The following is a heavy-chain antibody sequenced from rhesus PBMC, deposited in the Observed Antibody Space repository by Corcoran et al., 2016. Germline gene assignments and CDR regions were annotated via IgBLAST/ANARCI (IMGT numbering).Heavy chain of an antibody. D-gene: IGHD1-38*01. CDR1: GGSLRGYS. CDR3: ARDLIAHSWDY. CDR2: IGGRSGGT. Sequence: QVQLPESGPGLVKPSETLSLTFAVSGGSLRGYSWNSFRHPPGKGRVWIGYIGGRSGGTYYNPSLKSRVTISTDTAKNQFSLKLSSVTAADTAVYYCARDLIAHSWDYWGQGVLVTVSS. V-gene: IGHV4-165*01. J-gene: IGHJ4*01.